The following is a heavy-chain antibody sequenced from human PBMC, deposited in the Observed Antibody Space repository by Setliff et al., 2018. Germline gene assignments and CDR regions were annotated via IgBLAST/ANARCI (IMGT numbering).Heavy chain of an antibody. CDR1: GGSVSSSSW. CDR3: ARGGLAAAATH. V-gene: IGHV4-4*02. D-gene: IGHD6-13*01. Sequence: PSETLSLTCDVSGGSVSSSSWWTWVRQPPGKGLEWIGQIYHGGNTRYNPSLKSRATLSVDTSKNQFSLRLTSVPAADTAVYYCARGGLAAAATHWGQGTLVTVSS. J-gene: IGHJ4*02. CDR2: IYHGGNT.